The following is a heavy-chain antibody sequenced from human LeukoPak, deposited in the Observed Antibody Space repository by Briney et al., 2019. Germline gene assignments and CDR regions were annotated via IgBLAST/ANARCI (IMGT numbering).Heavy chain of an antibody. CDR3: ARGPFHYDYVWGSRNWFDP. D-gene: IGHD3-16*01. CDR2: IYHSGST. Sequence: SETLSLTCAVSGGSISSGGYSWSWIRQPPGKGLEWIGYIYHSGSTYYNPSLKSRVTISVDRSKNQFSLKLSSVTAADTAVYYCARGPFHYDYVWGSRNWFDPWGQGTLVTVSS. J-gene: IGHJ5*02. V-gene: IGHV4-30-2*01. CDR1: GGSISSGGYS.